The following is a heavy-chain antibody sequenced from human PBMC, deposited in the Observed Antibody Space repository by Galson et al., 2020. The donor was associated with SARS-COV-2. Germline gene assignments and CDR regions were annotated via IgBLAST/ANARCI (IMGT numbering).Heavy chain of an antibody. J-gene: IGHJ5*02. CDR1: GGSISSYY. D-gene: IGHD3-10*01. CDR2: IYYSGST. V-gene: IGHV4-59*01. Sequence: SETLSLTCTVSGGSISSYYWSWIRQPPGKGLEWIGYIYYSGSTNYNPSLKSRVTISVDTSKNQFSLKLSSVTAADTAVYYCARGGPARLLWFGELLSGGFDPWGQGTLVTVSS. CDR3: ARGGPARLLWFGELLSGGFDP.